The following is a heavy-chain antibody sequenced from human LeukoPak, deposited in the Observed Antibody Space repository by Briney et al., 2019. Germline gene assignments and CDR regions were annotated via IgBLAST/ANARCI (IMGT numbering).Heavy chain of an antibody. Sequence: SETLSLTCTVSGYSITSGYYWGWIRQPPGKGLEWIGSIHHSGSTYYNPSLKSRVTISVDTSKNQFSLKLSSVTAADTAVYYCARDKKGPIDYWGQGTLVTVSS. CDR1: GYSITSGYY. CDR2: IHHSGST. V-gene: IGHV4-38-2*02. J-gene: IGHJ4*02. CDR3: ARDKKGPIDY.